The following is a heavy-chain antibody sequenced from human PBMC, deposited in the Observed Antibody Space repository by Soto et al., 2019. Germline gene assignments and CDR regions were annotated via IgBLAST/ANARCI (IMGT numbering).Heavy chain of an antibody. CDR1: GFTFSSYW. Sequence: GGSLRLSCAASGFTFSSYWMSWVRQAPGKGLEWVANIKQDGSEKYYVDSVKGRFTISRDNAKNSLYLQMNSLRAEDTAVYYCARELGPATIVGATTFDYWGQGTLVTVSS. V-gene: IGHV3-7*01. CDR3: ARELGPATIVGATTFDY. CDR2: IKQDGSEK. D-gene: IGHD1-26*01. J-gene: IGHJ4*02.